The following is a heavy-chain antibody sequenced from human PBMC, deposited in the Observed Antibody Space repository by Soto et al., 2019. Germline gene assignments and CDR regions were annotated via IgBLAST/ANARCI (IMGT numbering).Heavy chain of an antibody. CDR2: IYYSGST. D-gene: IGHD6-19*01. CDR1: GGSISSSSYY. CDR3: ARQGSGWYLYWFDS. V-gene: IGHV4-39*01. J-gene: IGHJ5*01. Sequence: PSETLSLTCTVSGGSISSSSYYWGWIRHPPGRGLEWIGSIYYSGSTYYNPSLKSRVTISVDTSKNQFSLRLSSVTAADTAVYSCARQGSGWYLYWFDSWGQGTVVTVSS.